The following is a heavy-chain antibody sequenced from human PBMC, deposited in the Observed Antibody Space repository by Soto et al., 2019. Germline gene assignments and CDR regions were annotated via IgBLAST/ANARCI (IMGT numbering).Heavy chain of an antibody. J-gene: IGHJ4*02. V-gene: IGHV4-34*01. CDR3: ARGNGSGTIDY. Sequence: SETLSLTCAVYGGSFSGYYWSWIRQPPGKGLEWIGEINHSGSTNYNPSLKSRVTISVDTSKNQFSLKLSSVTAADTAVYYCARGNGSGTIDYWGQGTLVTVSS. D-gene: IGHD3-10*01. CDR2: INHSGST. CDR1: GGSFSGYY.